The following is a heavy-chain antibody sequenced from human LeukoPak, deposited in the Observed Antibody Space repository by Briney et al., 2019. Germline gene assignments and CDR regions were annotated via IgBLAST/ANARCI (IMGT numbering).Heavy chain of an antibody. D-gene: IGHD4/OR15-4a*01. V-gene: IGHV3-74*01. CDR1: GFTFSSNW. CDR2: VNRDGSRT. CDR3: ASEGGDYGDP. J-gene: IGHJ5*02. Sequence: GGSLRLSCAASGFTFSSNWMHWVRQVPGKGLVWVSRVNRDGSRTDYADSVKGRFTISRDNAKNTLYLQMNSLRAEDTAVYYCASEGGDYGDPWGQGTLVTVSS.